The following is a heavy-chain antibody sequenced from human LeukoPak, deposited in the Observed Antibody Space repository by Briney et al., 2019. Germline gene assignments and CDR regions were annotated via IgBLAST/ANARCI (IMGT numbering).Heavy chain of an antibody. CDR3: ARGPYYVWGSYRSTRADAFDI. D-gene: IGHD3-16*02. CDR1: GGSISSSSYY. Sequence: SETLSLTCTVSGGSISSSSYYWGWIRQPPGKGLEWIGSIYYSGSTYYNPSLKSRVTISVDTSKNQFPLKLSPVTAADTAVYYCARGPYYVWGSYRSTRADAFDIWGQGTMVTVSS. CDR2: IYYSGST. V-gene: IGHV4-39*06. J-gene: IGHJ3*02.